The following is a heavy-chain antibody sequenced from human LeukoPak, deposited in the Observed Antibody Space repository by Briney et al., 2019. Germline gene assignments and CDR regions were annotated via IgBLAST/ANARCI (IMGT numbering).Heavy chain of an antibody. CDR2: IYHSGST. CDR1: GYSISSGYY. J-gene: IGHJ3*02. Sequence: SETLSLTCAVSGYSISSGYYWGWIRQPPGKGLEWIGSIYHSGSTYYNPSPKSRVTISVDTSKNQFSLKLSSVTAADTAVYYCARQYYYDSSGYYLDAFDIWGQGTMVTVSS. CDR3: ARQYYYDSSGYYLDAFDI. V-gene: IGHV4-38-2*01. D-gene: IGHD3-22*01.